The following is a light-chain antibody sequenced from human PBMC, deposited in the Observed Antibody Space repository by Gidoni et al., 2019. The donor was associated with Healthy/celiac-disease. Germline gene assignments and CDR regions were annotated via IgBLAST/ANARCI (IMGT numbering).Light chain of an antibody. Sequence: EIVWTQPPSTRSLSPGERATLPCSASQSVSSDLAWYQQKPGQAPRLLIYDASNRATGIPARFSGSGSGTDFTLTISSLEPEDFAVYYCQQRTHWRETFGQGTKLEIK. CDR3: QQRTHWRET. J-gene: IGKJ2*01. CDR2: DAS. V-gene: IGKV3-11*01. CDR1: QSVSSD.